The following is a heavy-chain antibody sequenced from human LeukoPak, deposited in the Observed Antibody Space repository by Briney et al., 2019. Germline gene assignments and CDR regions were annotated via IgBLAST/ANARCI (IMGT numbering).Heavy chain of an antibody. CDR2: IRGSGGTT. CDR3: ARDARDGYGGNPFDY. CDR1: GFTFSSYA. D-gene: IGHD4-23*01. J-gene: IGHJ4*02. Sequence: GGSLRLSCAASGFTFSSYAMYWVRQAPGKGLEWVSTIRGSGGTTYYADSVKGRFTISRDNSKNTLYLQMNSLRTEDTAVYYCARDARDGYGGNPFDYWGQGTLVTVSS. V-gene: IGHV3-23*01.